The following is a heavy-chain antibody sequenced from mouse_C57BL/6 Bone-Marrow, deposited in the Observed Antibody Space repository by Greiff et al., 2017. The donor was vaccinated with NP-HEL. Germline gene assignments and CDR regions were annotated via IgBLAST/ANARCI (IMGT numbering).Heavy chain of an antibody. Sequence: QVQLKESGAELVRPGASVTLSCKASGYTFTDYEMHWVKQTPVHGLEWIGAIDPETGGTAYNQKFKGKAILTADKSSSTAYMELRSLTSEDSAVYYCTRCGYYLYYFDYWGQGTTLTVSS. CDR1: GYTFTDYE. CDR2: IDPETGGT. D-gene: IGHD2-3*01. J-gene: IGHJ2*01. CDR3: TRCGYYLYYFDY. V-gene: IGHV1-15*01.